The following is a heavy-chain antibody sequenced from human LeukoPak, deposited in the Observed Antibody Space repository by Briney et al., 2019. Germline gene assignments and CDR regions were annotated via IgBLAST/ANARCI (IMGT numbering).Heavy chain of an antibody. CDR1: GFTFSSYA. D-gene: IGHD2-2*03. Sequence: GGSLRLSCAASGFTFSSYAMHWVRQAPGKGLEYVSAISSNGGSTYYANSVKGRFTMSRDNSKNTLYLQMGSLRAEDMAVYYCARALRDGYCSSTSCYSRYFDLWGRGTLVTVSS. CDR3: ARALRDGYCSSTSCYSRYFDL. CDR2: ISSNGGST. J-gene: IGHJ2*01. V-gene: IGHV3-64*01.